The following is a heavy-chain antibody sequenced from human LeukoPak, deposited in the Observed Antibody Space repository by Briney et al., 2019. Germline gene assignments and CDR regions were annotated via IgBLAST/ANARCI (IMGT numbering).Heavy chain of an antibody. CDR3: ARRAQSTGNWFDP. CDR2: IYYSGST. J-gene: IGHJ5*02. CDR1: GASISRTTYF. V-gene: IGHV4-39*01. Sequence: SETLSLTCAVSGASISRTTYFWGWIRQPPGKGLEWIGSIYYSGSTYYNPSLKSRVTISLDMSKNRFSLNLNSVTAADTAVYFCARRAQSTGNWFDPWGQGTLVTVSS. D-gene: IGHD2-2*01.